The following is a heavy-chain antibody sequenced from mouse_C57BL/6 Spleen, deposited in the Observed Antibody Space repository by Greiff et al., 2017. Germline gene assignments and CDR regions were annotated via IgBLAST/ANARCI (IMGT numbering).Heavy chain of an antibody. V-gene: IGHV3-6*01. CDR3: ARFDGYLFAY. J-gene: IGHJ3*01. Sequence: EVKLQESGPGLVKPSQSLSLTCSVTGYSITSGYYWNWIRQFPGNKLEWMGYISYDGSNNYNPSLKNRISITRDTSKNQFFLKLNSVTTEDTATYYCARFDGYLFAYWGQGTLVTVSA. CDR1: GYSITSGYY. CDR2: ISYDGSN. D-gene: IGHD2-3*01.